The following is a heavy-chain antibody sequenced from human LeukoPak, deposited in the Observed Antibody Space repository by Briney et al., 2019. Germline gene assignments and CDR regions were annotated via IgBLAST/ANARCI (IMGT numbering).Heavy chain of an antibody. CDR3: ARSPSGSYPFDY. CDR2: MNPNSGNT. D-gene: IGHD1-26*01. Sequence: ASVKVSCKASGYTFTSYDINWVRQATGQGLEWMGWMNPNSGNTGYAQKFQGRVTITADESTSTAYMELSSLRSEDTAVYYCARSPSGSYPFDYWGQGTLVTVSS. CDR1: GYTFTSYD. V-gene: IGHV1-8*01. J-gene: IGHJ4*02.